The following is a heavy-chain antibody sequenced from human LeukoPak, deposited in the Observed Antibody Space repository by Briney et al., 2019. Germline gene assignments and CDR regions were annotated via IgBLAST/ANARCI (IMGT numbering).Heavy chain of an antibody. Sequence: GGSLRLSCAASGFTFSSYEMNWVRQIPGKGLEWVSYISSSGNIIYYADSVKGRFTISRDNAKNSLYLQMNSLRAEDTALYYCARDPGYSAWGQGTLVTVSS. V-gene: IGHV3-48*03. CDR3: ARDPGYSA. CDR2: ISSSGNII. D-gene: IGHD3-22*01. J-gene: IGHJ5*02. CDR1: GFTFSSYE.